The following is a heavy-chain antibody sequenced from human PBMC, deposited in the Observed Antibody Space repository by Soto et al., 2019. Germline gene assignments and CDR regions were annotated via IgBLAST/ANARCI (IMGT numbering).Heavy chain of an antibody. V-gene: IGHV3-30*03. Sequence: PGGSLRLSCAASGFTFSSYGMHWVRQAPGEGLEWVAVISYDGSNKYYADSVKGRFTVSRDNSKNTLFLQMNSLRGEDTAVYYCARGRGYSGYDFYPWFDPWGQGTLVTVSS. D-gene: IGHD5-12*01. CDR3: ARGRGYSGYDFYPWFDP. J-gene: IGHJ5*02. CDR2: ISYDGSNK. CDR1: GFTFSSYG.